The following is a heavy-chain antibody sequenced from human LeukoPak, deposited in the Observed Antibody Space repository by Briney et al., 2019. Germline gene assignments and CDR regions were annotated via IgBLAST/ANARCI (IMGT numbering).Heavy chain of an antibody. CDR3: ARGPLYYYDSSRRQYYFDY. J-gene: IGHJ4*02. CDR1: GGSFSGYY. Sequence: SETLSLTCAVYGGSFSGYYWSWIRQPPGKGLEWIGEINHSGSTSYNPSLKSRVTISVDTSKNQFSLKLRSVTAADTAVYYCARGPLYYYDSSRRQYYFDYWGQGTLVTVSS. D-gene: IGHD3-22*01. V-gene: IGHV4-34*01. CDR2: INHSGST.